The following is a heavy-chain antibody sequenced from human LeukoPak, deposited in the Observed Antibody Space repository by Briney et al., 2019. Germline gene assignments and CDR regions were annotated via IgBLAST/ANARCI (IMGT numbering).Heavy chain of an antibody. D-gene: IGHD2-2*01. J-gene: IGHJ4*02. V-gene: IGHV3-33*01. Sequence: GGSLRLSCAPSGFTFSSYGMHWVRQAPGKGREWVAVIWYDGSNKYYADSVKGRFTISRDNSKNTLYLQMNSLRAEDTAVYYCARELEYQLPYFDYWGQGTLVTVSS. CDR2: IWYDGSNK. CDR1: GFTFSSYG. CDR3: ARELEYQLPYFDY.